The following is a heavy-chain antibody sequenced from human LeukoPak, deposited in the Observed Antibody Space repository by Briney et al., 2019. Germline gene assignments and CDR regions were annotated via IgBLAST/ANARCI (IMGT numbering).Heavy chain of an antibody. Sequence: GGALRLSCAAAGFTFSDCHIHWVRQAPGKGLDWVALIWYDEDAKFYADSVKGRFTISRDNSKNTLYLQMNSLRAEDTAVYYCARDRVRQVAGPPRLDYWGQGTLVTVSS. CDR1: GFTFSDCH. CDR2: IWYDEDAK. D-gene: IGHD6-19*01. CDR3: ARDRVRQVAGPPRLDY. V-gene: IGHV3-30*02. J-gene: IGHJ4*02.